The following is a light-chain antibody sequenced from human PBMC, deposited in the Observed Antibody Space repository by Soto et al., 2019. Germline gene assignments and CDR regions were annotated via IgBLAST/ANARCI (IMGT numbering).Light chain of an antibody. Sequence: DIQMTQSPSTLSASVGDRVSITCRASQSISRKLAWYQQKPGKAPNLLIYQASNLETGVPSRFTGCGSGTEFTLTISSLQPDDVAAYYCLQYQSYWTFGQGTKVEVK. J-gene: IGKJ1*01. V-gene: IGKV1-5*03. CDR2: QAS. CDR1: QSISRK. CDR3: LQYQSYWT.